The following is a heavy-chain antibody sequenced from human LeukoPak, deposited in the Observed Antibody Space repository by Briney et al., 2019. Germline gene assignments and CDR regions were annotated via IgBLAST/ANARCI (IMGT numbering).Heavy chain of an antibody. D-gene: IGHD5-18*01. J-gene: IGHJ4*02. CDR1: GFTFSNAW. V-gene: IGHV3-15*01. Sequence: GGSLRLSCAASGFTFSNAWMSWVRQAPGKGLEWVGRIKSKTDGGTTDYAAPVKGRFTISRDDSKNTLYLQMNSLKTEDTAVYYCTTDSVQLWSFDYWGQGTLVTVSS. CDR2: IKSKTDGGTT. CDR3: TTDSVQLWSFDY.